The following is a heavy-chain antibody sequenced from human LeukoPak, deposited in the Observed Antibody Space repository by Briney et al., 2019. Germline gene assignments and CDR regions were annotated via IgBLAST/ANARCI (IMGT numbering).Heavy chain of an antibody. CDR2: IYSGGST. CDR1: GFTVSSNY. CDR3: ARGKGYYGSGTWDV. V-gene: IGHV3-53*01. Sequence: PGGSLRLSCAASGFTVSSNYMSWVRQAPGKGLEWVSVIYSGGSTYYADSVKGRFTISRDNSKNTLYLQMNSLRAEDTAVYYCARGKGYYGSGTWDVWGQGTTVTVSS. J-gene: IGHJ6*02. D-gene: IGHD3-10*01.